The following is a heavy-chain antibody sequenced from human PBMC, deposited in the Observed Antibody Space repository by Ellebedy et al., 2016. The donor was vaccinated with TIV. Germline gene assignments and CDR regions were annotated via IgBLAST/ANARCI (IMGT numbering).Heavy chain of an antibody. V-gene: IGHV3-73*01. Sequence: GGSLRLSXAASGFTFSGSAVLWVRQASGKGLEWVGRIRNKANNYATAYAASVRGRFTISRDDSKNTTYLQMTSLKTEDTAVYYCTRHPDYSYYGSGSYYKSWFDPWGQGTLVTVSS. J-gene: IGHJ5*02. CDR3: TRHPDYSYYGSGSYYKSWFDP. D-gene: IGHD3-10*01. CDR2: IRNKANNYAT. CDR1: GFTFSGSA.